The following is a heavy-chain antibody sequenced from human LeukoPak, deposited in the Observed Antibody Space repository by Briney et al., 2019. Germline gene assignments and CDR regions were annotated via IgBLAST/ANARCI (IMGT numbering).Heavy chain of an antibody. CDR3: ATAYCSSTSCYLGPLNLAY. Sequence: GESLKISCKGSGYSFTSYWIAWVRQMPGKGLEWMGIIYPGDSDTRYSPSFQGQVTISADKSISTAYLQWSSLKASDTAMYFCATAYCSSTSCYLGPLNLAYWGQGTLVTVSS. J-gene: IGHJ4*02. CDR1: GYSFTSYW. D-gene: IGHD2-2*01. V-gene: IGHV5-51*01. CDR2: IYPGDSDT.